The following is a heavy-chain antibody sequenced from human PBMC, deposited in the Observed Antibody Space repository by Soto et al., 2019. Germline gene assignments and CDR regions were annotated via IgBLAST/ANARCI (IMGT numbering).Heavy chain of an antibody. D-gene: IGHD4-17*01. CDR1: GGSISDDDYY. J-gene: IGHJ6*02. CDR3: ARATTVTSSFFFYGLDI. V-gene: IGHV4-30-4*01. CDR2: IYYNGNT. Sequence: QVQLHVSGPGLVKPSQTLSLTCTVSGGSISDDDYYWNWIRQSPGKGLEWIGHIYYNGNTYYNPSLKSRLTMSLDTSQNQFSLHLTSVIAADSALYFCARATTVTSSFFFYGLDIWGQGTTVTVSS.